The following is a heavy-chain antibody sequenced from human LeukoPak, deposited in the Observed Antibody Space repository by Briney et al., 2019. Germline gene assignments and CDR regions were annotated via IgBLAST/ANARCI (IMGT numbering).Heavy chain of an antibody. J-gene: IGHJ5*02. CDR2: SSTSVST. Sequence: SDTLSLTCLLPGGAFTSYYRSWVRQTAGQGLEWIGRSSTSVSTNFDPYLKSRVTMSIDTSKNQFSLKVTSVTAADTAVYYCARGGRWFDPGGQGTLVTVSS. CDR1: GGAFTSYY. V-gene: IGHV4-4*07. CDR3: ARGGRWFDP.